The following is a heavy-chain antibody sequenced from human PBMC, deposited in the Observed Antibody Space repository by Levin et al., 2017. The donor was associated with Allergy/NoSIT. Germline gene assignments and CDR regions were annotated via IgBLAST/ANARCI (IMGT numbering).Heavy chain of an antibody. Sequence: GGSLRLSCAASGFTFSSDVMSWVRQAPGKGLEWVSGISESGGTTYYADSVKGRFTISRDNSKNTLYLEMNSLRAEDTAVYYCAKGAYCSAGTCYARLGNWGQGTLVTVSS. V-gene: IGHV3-23*01. CDR3: AKGAYCSAGTCYARLGN. J-gene: IGHJ4*02. CDR1: GFTFSSDV. D-gene: IGHD2-15*01. CDR2: ISESGGTT.